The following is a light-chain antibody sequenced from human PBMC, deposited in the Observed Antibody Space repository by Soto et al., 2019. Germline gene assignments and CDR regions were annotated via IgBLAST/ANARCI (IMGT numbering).Light chain of an antibody. J-gene: IGKJ1*01. CDR3: QQYCRSWT. V-gene: IGKV3-20*01. CDR1: QNIFSNY. Sequence: EIVLTQSPDTVAVPPGERVTLSCRASQNIFSNYLAWYQQKPGQAPRLLIYGASTRATGIADRFSGGGSGTDFTLTISRLEPEDFAVYHCQQYCRSWTFGQGTRVEIK. CDR2: GAS.